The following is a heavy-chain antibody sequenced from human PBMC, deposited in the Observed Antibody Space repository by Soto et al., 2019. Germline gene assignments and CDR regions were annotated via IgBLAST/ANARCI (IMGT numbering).Heavy chain of an antibody. Sequence: EVQLVQSESEVKKPWESLKISCKVSGYSFVNYWIGWVRQMPGKGLEWMGNVYPGDSDTDYSPSFQGHVTISADKSITTTYLQWSSLQASDTAIYYCARQSLSSSAFDFWGQGTLVIVSS. J-gene: IGHJ4*02. CDR1: GYSFVNYW. V-gene: IGHV5-51*01. CDR2: VYPGDSDT. D-gene: IGHD6-13*01. CDR3: ARQSLSSSAFDF.